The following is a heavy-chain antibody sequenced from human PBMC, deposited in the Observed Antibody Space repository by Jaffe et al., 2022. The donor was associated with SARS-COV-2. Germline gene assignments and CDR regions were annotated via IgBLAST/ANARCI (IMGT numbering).Heavy chain of an antibody. D-gene: IGHD2-2*01. J-gene: IGHJ4*02. Sequence: QVQLQESGPGLVKPSETLSLTCTVSGGSISSYYWNWIRQPPGKGLEWIGYIYKSESTSYNPSLRSRVTISLDTSKNQFSLKLSSATAADTAVYYCARRANQAPPYYFDYWGQGTLVTVSS. CDR3: ARRANQAPPYYFDY. CDR1: GGSISSYY. CDR2: IYKSEST. V-gene: IGHV4-59*08.